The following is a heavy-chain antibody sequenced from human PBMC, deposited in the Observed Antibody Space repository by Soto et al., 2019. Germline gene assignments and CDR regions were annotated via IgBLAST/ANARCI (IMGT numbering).Heavy chain of an antibody. J-gene: IGHJ6*02. CDR2: IYPGDSDT. CDR1: GYSFTSYW. CDR3: ARTAAAGKYYYGMDV. V-gene: IGHV5-51*01. Sequence: PGESLKISCKGSGYSFTSYWIGWVRQLPGKGLESMGIIYPGDSDTRYSPSFQGQVTISADKSTSTAYLQWSSLKASDTAMYYCARTAAAGKYYYGMDVWGQGTTVTVSS. D-gene: IGHD6-13*01.